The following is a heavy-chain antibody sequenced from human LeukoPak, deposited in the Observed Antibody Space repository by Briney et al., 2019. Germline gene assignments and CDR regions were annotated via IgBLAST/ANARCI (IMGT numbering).Heavy chain of an antibody. Sequence: GASVKVSCKTSGYTFSGYNLHWVRQAPGQGLEWMGWISAYNGNTNYAQKLQGRVTMTTDTSTSTAYMELRSLRSDDTAVYYCARVSQEYYYYMDVWGKGTTVTVSS. CDR2: ISAYNGNT. J-gene: IGHJ6*03. CDR3: ARVSQEYYYYMDV. V-gene: IGHV1-18*01. CDR1: GYTFSGYN.